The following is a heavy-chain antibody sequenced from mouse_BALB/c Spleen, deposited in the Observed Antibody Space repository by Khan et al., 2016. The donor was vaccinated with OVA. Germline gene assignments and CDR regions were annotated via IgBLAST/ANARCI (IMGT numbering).Heavy chain of an antibody. V-gene: IGHV1-77*01. CDR1: GYTFTDYD. J-gene: IGHJ4*01. Sequence: QVQLQQSGPELVKPGASVKMSCKASGYTFTDYDIRWVQQRTGQGLEWIGEIYPGSGRTYYTEKFKGKATLTADKSSNTAYMQLSSLTSEDSAVYFCAKSFYCNTDAMDYWGQGTAVTVSS. D-gene: IGHD2-1*01. CDR3: AKSFYCNTDAMDY. CDR2: IYPGSGRT.